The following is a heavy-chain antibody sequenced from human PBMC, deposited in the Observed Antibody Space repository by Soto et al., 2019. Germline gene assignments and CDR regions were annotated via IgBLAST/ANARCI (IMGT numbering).Heavy chain of an antibody. CDR1: GFSFSDHY. CDR2: INPSGTNT. CDR3: ARGHHSMDV. V-gene: IGHV3-11*06. Sequence: QVQLVESGGGLAKPGGSLRLSRAACGFSFSDHYMSWFRKAPGKGLEWISYINPSGTNTDYADSVKGRFTISRDNAENSLYLQMNSLRAEDTALYYCARGHHSMDVWGQGATVTVSS. J-gene: IGHJ6*02.